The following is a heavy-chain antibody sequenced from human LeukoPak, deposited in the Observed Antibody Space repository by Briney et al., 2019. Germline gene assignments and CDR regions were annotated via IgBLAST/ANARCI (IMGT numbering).Heavy chain of an antibody. CDR1: GGSVSSHQ. Sequence: SETLSFTCTVSGGSVSSHQWSWIRQPPGKGLEWIGYIYYSGSTNYNPSLRSRFTISIDRSTNRFSLRLSSVTAADTAMYYCARGVLTTVSYYMDVWGNGTTVTVSS. CDR2: IYYSGST. D-gene: IGHD4-11*01. J-gene: IGHJ6*03. CDR3: ARGVLTTVSYYMDV. V-gene: IGHV4-59*02.